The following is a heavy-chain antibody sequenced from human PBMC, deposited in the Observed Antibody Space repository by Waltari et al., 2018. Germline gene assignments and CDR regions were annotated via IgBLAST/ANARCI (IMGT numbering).Heavy chain of an antibody. CDR3: ARDPGGRYYFDY. CDR1: GFTFSSTY. D-gene: IGHD1-26*01. V-gene: IGHV3-53*01. Sequence: EVPLVDSGGALIQPGGSVRLSCAASGFTFSSTYMSWVRQAPGKGLGWVSVIYSGGNTYYADSVKGRFTISRDNSKNTLYLQMNSLRADDTAVYYCARDPGGRYYFDYWGQGSLVTVSS. J-gene: IGHJ4*02. CDR2: IYSGGNT.